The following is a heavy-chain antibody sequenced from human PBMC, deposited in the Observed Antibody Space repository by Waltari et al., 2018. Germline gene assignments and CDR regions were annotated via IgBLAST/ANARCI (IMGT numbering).Heavy chain of an antibody. D-gene: IGHD2-21*01. Sequence: QVTLRESGPALVKPTQTLTLTCPFSGFSLTPLGMCVSCIRQPPGKALELLSVIVWDDDKYYNTSLKTRLTISKDNSKNQVVLTMTDMDPVDTATYYGARTSVVSEGYFDYWGQGSLVTVSS. CDR3: ARTSVVSEGYFDY. V-gene: IGHV2-70*01. CDR2: IVWDDDK. J-gene: IGHJ4*02. CDR1: GFSLTPLGMC.